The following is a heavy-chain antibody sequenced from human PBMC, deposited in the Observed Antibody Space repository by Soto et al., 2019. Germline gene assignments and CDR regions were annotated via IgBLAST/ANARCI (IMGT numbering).Heavy chain of an antibody. CDR2: IPTSGGHT. V-gene: IGHV3-23*01. CDR3: ARGWTFDL. CDR1: GFTFSSYA. J-gene: IGHJ4*02. D-gene: IGHD1-1*01. Sequence: EVHLLESGGGLVQPGGSLRLSCAASGFTFSSYAMIWVRQAPGKGLEWVSGIPTSGGHTYYADSVKGRFTISRDNSKNTLFLQMNSLRAEDTAVYYCARGWTFDLWGQGTLVTVSS.